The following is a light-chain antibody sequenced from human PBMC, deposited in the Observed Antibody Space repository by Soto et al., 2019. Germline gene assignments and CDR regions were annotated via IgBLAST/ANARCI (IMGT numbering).Light chain of an antibody. CDR2: DLS. Sequence: EIVLTQSPGTLSLSPGERATLSCRSSQSVSSNYLAWYQQKPDQAPRLVIYDLSGRATGIPDRFRGSGSGTDFTLAISMLEPEDFAVYYCQQYGSSPTFGQRTKVEIK. V-gene: IGKV3-20*01. J-gene: IGKJ1*01. CDR3: QQYGSSPT. CDR1: QSVSSNY.